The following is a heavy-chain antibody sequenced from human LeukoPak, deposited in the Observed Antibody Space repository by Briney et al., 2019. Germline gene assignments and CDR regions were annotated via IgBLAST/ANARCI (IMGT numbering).Heavy chain of an antibody. CDR1: GYTLTELS. CDR2: FDPEDGET. J-gene: IGHJ4*02. CDR3: ARDPRTTSGTVFDY. D-gene: IGHD1-14*01. V-gene: IGHV1-24*01. Sequence: ASVKVSCKVSGYTLTELSMHWVRHAPGKGLERRGGFDPEDGETNYAQKFQGRVTMTEDTSTDTAYMELRSLRSDDTAVYYWARDPRTTSGTVFDYWGQGTLVTVSS.